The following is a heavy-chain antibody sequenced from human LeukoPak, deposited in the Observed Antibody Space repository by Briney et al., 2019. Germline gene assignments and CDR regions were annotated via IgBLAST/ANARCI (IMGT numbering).Heavy chain of an antibody. V-gene: IGHV1-2*02. CDR2: INPNSGGT. CDR3: ASMSMVRGVIISYYFDY. CDR1: GYTFTSYG. Sequence: ASVKVSCKASGYTFTSYGISWVRQAPGQGLEWMGWINPNSGGTNYAQKFQGRVTMTRDTSISTAYMELSRLRSDDTAVYYCASMSMVRGVIISYYFDYWGQGTLVTVSS. D-gene: IGHD3-10*01. J-gene: IGHJ4*02.